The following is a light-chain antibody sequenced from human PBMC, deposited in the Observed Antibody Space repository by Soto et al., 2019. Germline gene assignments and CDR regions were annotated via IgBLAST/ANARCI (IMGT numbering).Light chain of an antibody. J-gene: IGKJ1*01. Sequence: EIVLTQSPGTLSLSPGERATLSCRASQTVSSSYFAWSQQKLGQAPRLLSYGASNRATGIPDRFSGSGSGTDFTLTISRREPEEVAVDDCQQYGRAPRTFGQGTKGEIK. V-gene: IGKV3-20*01. CDR2: GAS. CDR3: QQYGRAPRT. CDR1: QTVSSSY.